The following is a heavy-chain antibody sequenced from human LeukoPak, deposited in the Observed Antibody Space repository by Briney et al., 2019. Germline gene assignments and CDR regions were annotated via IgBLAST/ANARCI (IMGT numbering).Heavy chain of an antibody. V-gene: IGHV3-30*02. CDR3: ARHNRDLALDY. J-gene: IGHJ4*02. CDR2: IHYDGARS. CDR1: GFTFSGYG. Sequence: GGSLRLSCAASGFTFSGYGMHWVRQAPGKGLEWVAFIHYDGARSYYADSVKGRFTISRDNSRNTLYLQMNSLRPEDTAVYYCARHNRDLALDYWGQETLVTVSS. D-gene: IGHD2/OR15-2a*01.